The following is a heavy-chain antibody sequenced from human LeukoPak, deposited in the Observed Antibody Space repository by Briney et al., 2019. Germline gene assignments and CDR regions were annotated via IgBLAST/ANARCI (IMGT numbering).Heavy chain of an antibody. CDR2: IIPIFGTA. Sequence: ASVKVSCKASGGTFSSYAISWVRQAPGQGLEWMGGIIPIFGTANYAQKFQGRVTITADKSTSTAYMELSSLRSEDTAVYYCASRRDGYNGYFDYWGQGTLVTVSS. CDR1: GGTFSSYA. J-gene: IGHJ4*02. D-gene: IGHD5-24*01. V-gene: IGHV1-69*06. CDR3: ASRRDGYNGYFDY.